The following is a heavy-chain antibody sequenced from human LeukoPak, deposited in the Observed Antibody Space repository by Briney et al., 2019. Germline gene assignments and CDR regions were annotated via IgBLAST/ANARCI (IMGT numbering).Heavy chain of an antibody. CDR3: ARDLGAAAGVVDY. J-gene: IGHJ4*02. V-gene: IGHV1-2*02. CDR2: INPNSGGT. Sequence: ASVKVSCKASGYTFTGYYMHWVRQAPGQGLEWMGWINPNSGGTNYAQKFQGRVTMTRDTSISTAYMELSRLRSDDTAVYYRARDLGAAAGVVDYWGQGTLVTVSS. D-gene: IGHD6-13*01. CDR1: GYTFTGYY.